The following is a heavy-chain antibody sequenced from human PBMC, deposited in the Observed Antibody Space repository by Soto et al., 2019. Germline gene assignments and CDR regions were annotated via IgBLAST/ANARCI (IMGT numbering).Heavy chain of an antibody. V-gene: IGHV4-59*02. CDR2: IYYSGST. CDR3: ARAGVVIPFVDY. CDR1: GGSVSSYY. D-gene: IGHD3-16*02. J-gene: IGHJ4*02. Sequence: SETLSLTCTVSGGSVSSYYWSWIRQSPGKGLEWIGYIYYSGSTYYNPSLKSRVTISVDTSKNQFSLKLSSVTAADTAVYYCARAGVVIPFVDYWGQGTLVTVSS.